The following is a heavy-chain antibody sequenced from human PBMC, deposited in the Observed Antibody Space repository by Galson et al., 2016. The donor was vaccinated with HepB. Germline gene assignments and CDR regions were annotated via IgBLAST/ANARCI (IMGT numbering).Heavy chain of an antibody. CDR3: TSAGGWESGY. V-gene: IGHV3-7*03. J-gene: IGHJ4*02. CDR1: GFTFFTYA. Sequence: SLRLSCAASGFTFFTYAMHWVRQAPGRGLEWVANIKKDGSEKTYLDSVKGRFTISRDNTRNSLYLQMNSLRVEDTAVYYCTSAGGWESGYWGQGTLVTVSS. D-gene: IGHD1-26*01. CDR2: IKKDGSEK.